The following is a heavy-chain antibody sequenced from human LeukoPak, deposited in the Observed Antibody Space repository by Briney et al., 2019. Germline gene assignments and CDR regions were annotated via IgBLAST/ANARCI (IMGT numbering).Heavy chain of an antibody. J-gene: IGHJ4*02. V-gene: IGHV3-48*03. D-gene: IGHD3-10*01. CDR3: AREVIMRIDY. Sequence: GGSLRLSCAASGFTFSSYEMNWVRQAPGKGLEWVSYISSSGSTIYYADSVKGRFTISRDNAKNSLYLQMNSLRAEDTAVYYCAREVIMRIDYWGQGTLVTVSS. CDR2: ISSSGSTI. CDR1: GFTFSSYE.